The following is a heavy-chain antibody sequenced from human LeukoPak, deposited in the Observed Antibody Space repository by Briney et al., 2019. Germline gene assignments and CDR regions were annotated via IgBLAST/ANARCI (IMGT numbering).Heavy chain of an antibody. J-gene: IGHJ4*02. CDR3: ARNPTGYSSSYFDY. CDR1: GGSISSSSYY. CDR2: IYYSGST. V-gene: IGHV4-39*07. Sequence: PSQTLSLTCTVSGGSISSSSYYWGWIRQPPGKGLEWIGSIYYSGSTYYNPSLKSRVTISVDTSKNQFSLKLSSVTAADTAVYYCARNPTGYSSSYFDYWGQGTLVTVSS. D-gene: IGHD6-13*01.